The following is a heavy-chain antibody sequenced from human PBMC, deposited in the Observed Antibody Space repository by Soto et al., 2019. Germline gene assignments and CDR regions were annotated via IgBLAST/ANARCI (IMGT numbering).Heavy chain of an antibody. CDR3: ARDLSHYDSSGAYDAFDI. J-gene: IGHJ3*02. V-gene: IGHV3-7*01. CDR1: GFTFSSYW. D-gene: IGHD3-22*01. Sequence: LGGSLRLSCAASGFTFSSYWMSWVRQAPGKGQEWVANIKQDGSEKYYVDSVKGRFTISRDNAKNSLYLQMNSLRAEDTAVYYCARDLSHYDSSGAYDAFDIWGQGTMVTVSS. CDR2: IKQDGSEK.